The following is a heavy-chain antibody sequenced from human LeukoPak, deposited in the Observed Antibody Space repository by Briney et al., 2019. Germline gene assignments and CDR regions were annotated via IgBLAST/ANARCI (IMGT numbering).Heavy chain of an antibody. J-gene: IGHJ4*02. CDR1: GDSISSYY. CDR2: IYTSGST. CDR3: ARQTSPYRSGWYDY. Sequence: SETLSLTCTVSGDSISSYYWSWIRQPPGKGLEWIGYIYTSGSTNYNPSLKSRVTISVDTSKNQFSLKLSSVTAADTAVYYCARQTSPYRSGWYDYWGQGTLVTVSS. V-gene: IGHV4-4*09. D-gene: IGHD6-19*01.